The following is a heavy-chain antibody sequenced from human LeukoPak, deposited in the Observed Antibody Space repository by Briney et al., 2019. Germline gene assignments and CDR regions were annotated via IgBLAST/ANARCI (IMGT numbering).Heavy chain of an antibody. CDR1: GYTFTSYD. CDR3: ASARSGSSGWYCFDY. V-gene: IGHV1-8*01. Sequence: ASVKVSCKASGYTFTSYDINWVRQAPGQGLEWMGWMNPNSGNTGYAQKFQGRVTMTRNTSISTAYMELSSLRSEDTAVYYCASARSGSSGWYCFDYWGQGTLVTVSS. D-gene: IGHD6-19*01. J-gene: IGHJ4*02. CDR2: MNPNSGNT.